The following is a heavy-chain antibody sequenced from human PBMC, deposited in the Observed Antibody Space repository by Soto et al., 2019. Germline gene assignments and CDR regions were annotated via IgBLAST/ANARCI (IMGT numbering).Heavy chain of an antibody. CDR3: AKDILDGSGSFCFDY. V-gene: IGHV3-30*18. D-gene: IGHD3-22*01. CDR2: ISYDGSNK. CDR1: GFTFSSSG. J-gene: IGHJ4*02. Sequence: PGGSLRLSCAASGFTFSSSGMHWVRQAPGKGLEWVAVISYDGSNKYYADSVKGRFTISRDNSKNTVYLQVNSLRAEDTAVYYCAKDILDGSGSFCFDYWGQGALVTVSS.